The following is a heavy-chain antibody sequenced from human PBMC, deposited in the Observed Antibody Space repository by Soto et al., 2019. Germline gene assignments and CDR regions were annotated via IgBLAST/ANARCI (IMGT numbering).Heavy chain of an antibody. J-gene: IGHJ3*02. V-gene: IGHV4-59*01. CDR2: IYYSGST. Sequence: QVQLQESGPGLVKPSETLSLTCTVSGGSISSYYWSWIRQPPGKGLEWIGYIYYSGSTNYNPSPKSRVTISVDTSKNQFSLKLSSVTAADTAVYYCARGRGGWFINQLLNAFDIWGQGTMVTVSS. CDR3: ARGRGGWFINQLLNAFDI. D-gene: IGHD2-2*01. CDR1: GGSISSYY.